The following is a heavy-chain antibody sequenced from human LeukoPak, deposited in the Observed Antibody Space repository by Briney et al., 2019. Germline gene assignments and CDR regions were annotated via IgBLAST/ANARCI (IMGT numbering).Heavy chain of an antibody. Sequence: GGSLRLSCEGSGFNFNDAWMSWIRQAPGKGLEWVSYISGSGNDISYADSVKGRFTISRDNAKGSLYLQMNSLRAADTAVYYCGTHAGRTGSDDWGQGTLVTVSS. J-gene: IGHJ4*02. CDR1: GFNFNDAW. CDR3: GTHAGRTGSDD. V-gene: IGHV3-11*01. D-gene: IGHD3/OR15-3a*01. CDR2: ISGSGNDI.